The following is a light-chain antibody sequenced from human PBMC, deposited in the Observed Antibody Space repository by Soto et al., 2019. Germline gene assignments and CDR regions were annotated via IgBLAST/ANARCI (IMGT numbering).Light chain of an antibody. Sequence: QSALTQPPSASGSPGQSVALSCTGTSTDFGAYNYVSWYQQHPGKAPKLLIFEVSTRPSGIPDRFSGSKSGNTATLTVSGLQADDEADYYGSSYADNTVKFGGGTKLTVL. CDR2: EVS. CDR1: STDFGAYNY. V-gene: IGLV2-8*01. J-gene: IGLJ2*01. CDR3: SSYADNTVK.